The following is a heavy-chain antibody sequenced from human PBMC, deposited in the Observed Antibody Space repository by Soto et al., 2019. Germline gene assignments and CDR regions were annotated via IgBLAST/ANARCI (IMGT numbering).Heavy chain of an antibody. J-gene: IGHJ3*01. Sequence: EVQLVQSGTEARKPGESLKISWQASGYIFSNYWIAWVRLMPGKGLEYMGITYPRKSDIIYTPPFQGQVTISADESTSTASLQWSSLKASDTAMYYCARHVADIMVRDGGGFAVWGQGTLVPVSS. CDR1: GYIFSNYW. CDR3: ARHVADIMVRDGGGFAV. V-gene: IGHV5-51*01. CDR2: TYPRKSDI. D-gene: IGHD3-10*01.